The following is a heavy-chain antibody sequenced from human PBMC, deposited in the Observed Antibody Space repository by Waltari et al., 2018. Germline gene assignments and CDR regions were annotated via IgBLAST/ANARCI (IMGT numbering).Heavy chain of an antibody. CDR3: AIIAIFGVVIPFFDY. D-gene: IGHD3-3*01. J-gene: IGHJ4*02. Sequence: EVQLVQSGAEVKKPGATVKISCKASGYTFTDYYMHWVQQAPGKGLEWMGRGDPEDGETKYAEKFHGRVTITADTSTDTAYMELSSLRSEDTAVYYCAIIAIFGVVIPFFDYWGQGTLVTVSS. CDR1: GYTFTDYY. V-gene: IGHV1-69-2*01. CDR2: GDPEDGET.